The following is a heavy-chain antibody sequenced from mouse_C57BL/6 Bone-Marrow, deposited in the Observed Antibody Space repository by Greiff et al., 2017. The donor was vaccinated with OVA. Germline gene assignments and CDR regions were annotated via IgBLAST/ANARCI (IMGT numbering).Heavy chain of an antibody. CDR3: ATAYSTSAIDY. CDR1: GYTFTSYW. D-gene: IGHD2-5*01. CDR2: IDPSDSYT. Sequence: QVQLQQPGAELVKPGASVKLSCKASGYTFTSYWMQWVKQRHGQGLEWIGEIDPSDSYTNYNQKFKGKATLTVDTYSSTAYMQISSLTSVDSSVYYFATAYSTSAIDYWGQGTSVTVSS. J-gene: IGHJ4*01. V-gene: IGHV1-50*01.